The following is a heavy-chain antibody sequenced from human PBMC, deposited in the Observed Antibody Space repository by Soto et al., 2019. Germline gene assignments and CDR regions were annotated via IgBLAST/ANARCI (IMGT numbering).Heavy chain of an antibody. CDR1: GGSISTSSYY. Sequence: QLQLQESGPGLVKPSETLSLTCTVSGGSISTSSYYWGWIRQPPGKGLEWIGSIYYSGSTYYNPSLKGRVTISVDTSKNQCSLKLSSVTAADTAVYYCARDYDSSGDYWGQGTLVTVSS. V-gene: IGHV4-39*01. D-gene: IGHD3-22*01. J-gene: IGHJ4*02. CDR3: ARDYDSSGDY. CDR2: IYYSGST.